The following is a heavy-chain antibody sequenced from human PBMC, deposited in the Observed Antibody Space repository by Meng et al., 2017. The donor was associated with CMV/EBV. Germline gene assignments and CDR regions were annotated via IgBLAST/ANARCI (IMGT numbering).Heavy chain of an antibody. J-gene: IGHJ4*02. CDR1: GGSFSGYY. V-gene: IGHV4-34*01. D-gene: IGHD3-22*01. CDR3: ARVWDSGWDY. Sequence: QEELQQWGAGLLKPSETLCLTCAVYGGSFSGYYWSWIRQPPGKGLEWIGEINHSGSTNYNPSLKSRVTISVDTSKNQFSLKLSSVTAADTAVYYCARVWDSGWDYWGQGTLVTVSS. CDR2: INHSGST.